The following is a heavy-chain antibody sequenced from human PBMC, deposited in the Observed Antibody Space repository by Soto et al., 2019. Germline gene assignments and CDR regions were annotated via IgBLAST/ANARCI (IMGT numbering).Heavy chain of an antibody. Sequence: GASVKVSCKASGGTFSSYTISWVRQAPGQGLEWMGRIIPILGIANYAQKFQGRVTITADKSTSTAYMELSSLRSEDTAVYYCARRDYDFWSGPYWFDPWGQGTLVTVSS. CDR1: GGTFSSYT. CDR3: ARRDYDFWSGPYWFDP. J-gene: IGHJ5*02. CDR2: IIPILGIA. D-gene: IGHD3-3*01. V-gene: IGHV1-69*02.